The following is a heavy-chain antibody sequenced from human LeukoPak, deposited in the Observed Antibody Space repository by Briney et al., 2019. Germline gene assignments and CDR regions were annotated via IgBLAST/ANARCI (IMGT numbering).Heavy chain of an antibody. Sequence: SETLSLTCTASGDSISKYYWSWIRQPPGEGLEWIGYISNGGTTKYNPSLKSRVTISVDTSNNQLSLRLSSATAADTAVYHCVRLQPNTGEWAFDIWGQGTMVSVSS. CDR3: VRLQPNTGEWAFDI. V-gene: IGHV4-59*01. D-gene: IGHD1-1*01. J-gene: IGHJ3*02. CDR2: ISNGGTT. CDR1: GDSISKYY.